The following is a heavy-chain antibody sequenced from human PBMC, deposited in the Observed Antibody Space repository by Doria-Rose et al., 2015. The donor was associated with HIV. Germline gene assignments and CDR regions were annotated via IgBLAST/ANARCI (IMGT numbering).Heavy chain of an antibody. CDR2: LFSDEER. V-gene: IGHV2-26*01. Sequence: QVTLKESGPVLVKPTETLTLTCTVSGVSLSSPGMGVSWIRQPPGKALQWLANLFSDEERSYKTSLNSRLTISRGTSKSQVVLTMTDMDPVDTATYYCARIKSSRWYHKYYFDFWGQGTLVIVSA. D-gene: IGHD6-13*01. CDR1: GVSLSSPGMG. CDR3: ARIKSSRWYHKYYFDF. J-gene: IGHJ4*02.